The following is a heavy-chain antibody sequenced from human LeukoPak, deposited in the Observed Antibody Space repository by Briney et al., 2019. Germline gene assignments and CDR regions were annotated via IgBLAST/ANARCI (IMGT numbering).Heavy chain of an antibody. CDR3: ARLGGRRWSGYYGAYYMDV. Sequence: PSETLSLTCTVSGGSISSSSYYWGWIRQPPGKGLEWIGSIYYSGSTYYNPSLKSRVTISVDTSKNQFSLKLSSVTAADTAVYYCARLGGRRWSGYYGAYYMDVWGKGTTVTVSS. J-gene: IGHJ6*03. CDR2: IYYSGST. V-gene: IGHV4-39*01. CDR1: GGSISSSSYY. D-gene: IGHD3-3*01.